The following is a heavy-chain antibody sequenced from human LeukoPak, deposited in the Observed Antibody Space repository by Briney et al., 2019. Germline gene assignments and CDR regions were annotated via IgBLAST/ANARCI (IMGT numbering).Heavy chain of an antibody. V-gene: IGHV3-48*02. CDR2: ITADSGTT. Sequence: SGGSLRLSCAVSGFTFSTKSMNWVRQALGKGLEWVSYITADSGTTYYADSVKGRFTISRGNAKNSLYLQMNSLRDEDTAVYYCASRDYFDYWGQGTLVTVSS. J-gene: IGHJ4*02. CDR1: GFTFSTKS. CDR3: ASRDYFDY.